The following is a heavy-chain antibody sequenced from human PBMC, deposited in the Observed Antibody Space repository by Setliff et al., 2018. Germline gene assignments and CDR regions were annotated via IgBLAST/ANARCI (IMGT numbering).Heavy chain of an antibody. Sequence: ASVKVSCKASGYSFSTYAMSWIRQAPGQGLEWMGWINTNTGNPSYAQGFTGRFVFSLDTSVSTAYLQISSLKPEDTAMYYCARASRFATIVWKGDYYMDVWGKGTTVTVSS. CDR3: ARASRFATIVWKGDYYMDV. V-gene: IGHV7-4-1*02. CDR1: GYSFSTYA. CDR2: INTNTGNP. J-gene: IGHJ6*03. D-gene: IGHD3-16*02.